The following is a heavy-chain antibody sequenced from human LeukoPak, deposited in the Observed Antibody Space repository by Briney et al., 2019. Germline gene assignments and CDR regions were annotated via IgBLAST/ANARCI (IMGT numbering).Heavy chain of an antibody. Sequence: GGSLRLSCTASGFTFSSYGMHWVRQAPGKGLEWVAVIWYDGSNKYYADSVKGRFTISRDNSKNTLYPQMNSLRAEDTAVYYCAGVRGCSGGSCYYLDYWGQGTLVTVSS. J-gene: IGHJ4*02. CDR1: GFTFSSYG. CDR3: AGVRGCSGGSCYYLDY. V-gene: IGHV3-33*01. D-gene: IGHD2-15*01. CDR2: IWYDGSNK.